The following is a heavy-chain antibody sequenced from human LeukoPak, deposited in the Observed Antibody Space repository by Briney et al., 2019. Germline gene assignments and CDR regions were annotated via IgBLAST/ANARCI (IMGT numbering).Heavy chain of an antibody. J-gene: IGHJ4*02. CDR2: IKQDGREK. Sequence: GGTLRLSCAASGFTYSSYWMSWIRQAPGKGLEWVANIKQDGREKYHVASGKGRFTSSGENAKNSLSLQMGSLSAEDTAVYYCAREGDGTFDYWGQGTLVTVSS. V-gene: IGHV3-7*04. CDR1: GFTYSSYW. CDR3: AREGDGTFDY. D-gene: IGHD1-1*01.